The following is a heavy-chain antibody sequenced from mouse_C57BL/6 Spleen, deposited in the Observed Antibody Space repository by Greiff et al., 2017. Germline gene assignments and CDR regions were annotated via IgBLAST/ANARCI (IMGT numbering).Heavy chain of an antibody. Sequence: EVKLMESGGGLVKPGGSLKLSCAASGFTFSDYGMHWVRQAPEKGLEWVAYISSGSSTIYYADTVKGRFTISRDNAKNTLFLQMTSLRSEDTAMYYCARGSNSVAYWGQGTLVTVSA. CDR1: GFTFSDYG. CDR3: ARGSNSVAY. J-gene: IGHJ3*01. V-gene: IGHV5-17*01. CDR2: ISSGSSTI. D-gene: IGHD2-5*01.